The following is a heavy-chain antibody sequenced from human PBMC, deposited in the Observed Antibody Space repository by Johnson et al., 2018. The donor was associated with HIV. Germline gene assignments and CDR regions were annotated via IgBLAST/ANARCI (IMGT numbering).Heavy chain of an antibody. J-gene: IGHJ3*02. Sequence: QVQLVESGGGVVQPGRSLRLSCAASGFTFISYAMHWVRQAPGKGLEWVSGINWNGGSTGYADSVKGRFTISRDNSKNTLYLQMNSLRAEDTAVYYCASRQYFSSFDIWGQGTMVTVSS. V-gene: IGHV3-NL1*01. CDR2: INWNGGST. D-gene: IGHD3-3*01. CDR1: GFTFISYA. CDR3: ASRQYFSSFDI.